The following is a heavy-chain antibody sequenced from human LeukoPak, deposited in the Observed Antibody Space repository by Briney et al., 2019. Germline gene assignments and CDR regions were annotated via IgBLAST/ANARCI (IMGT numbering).Heavy chain of an antibody. CDR1: GFTFSSYA. D-gene: IGHD3-10*01. J-gene: IGHJ4*02. V-gene: IGHV3-30*04. CDR3: ARPPSSMVRGVIPFDY. Sequence: GGSLRLSCAASGFTFSSYAMHWVRQAPGKGLEWVAVISYDGSNKYYADSVKGRFTISRDNSKNTLYLQMNSLRAEDTAVYYCARPPSSMVRGVIPFDYWDQGTLVTVSS. CDR2: ISYDGSNK.